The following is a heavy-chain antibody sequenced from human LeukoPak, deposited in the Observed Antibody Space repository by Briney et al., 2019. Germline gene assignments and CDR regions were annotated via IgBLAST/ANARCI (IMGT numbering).Heavy chain of an antibody. CDR1: GYSFTSYW. CDR2: IYPGDSDT. D-gene: IGHD1-20*01. V-gene: IGHV5-51*01. J-gene: IGHJ4*02. CDR3: ARMSITGTYFDY. Sequence: GESLKISFQGPGYSFTSYWIGWVRQIPGKGLGWMGTIYPGDSDTRYNTSFQAQVTISADKSISTAYLQWSSLKASDTDMYCCARMSITGTYFDYWGQGTLVTVSS.